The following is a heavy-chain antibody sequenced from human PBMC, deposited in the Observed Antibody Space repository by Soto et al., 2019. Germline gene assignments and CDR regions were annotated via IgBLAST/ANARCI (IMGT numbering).Heavy chain of an antibody. D-gene: IGHD1-26*01. V-gene: IGHV1-2*02. CDR1: GYHFTGYY. CDR3: ARSFDSADEFDP. J-gene: IGHJ5*02. CDR2: INCNSGDT. Sequence: QVQLVQSGAEVKKPGASVKVSCKASGYHFTGYYIHWVRQAPGQGLEWVGWINCNSGDTKYAQKFQGRVTMTRDTSLSTAYMELSRLTFDDRALYYCARSFDSADEFDPWGQGTLVTVSS.